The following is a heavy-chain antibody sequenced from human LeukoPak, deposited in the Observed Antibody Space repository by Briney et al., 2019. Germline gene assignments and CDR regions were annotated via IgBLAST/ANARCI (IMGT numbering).Heavy chain of an antibody. D-gene: IGHD3-22*01. CDR1: GGSISSSSYY. V-gene: IGHV4-39*01. CDR3: ARLASTMIVGGFDY. J-gene: IGHJ4*02. Sequence: SETLSLTCTVSGGSISSSSYYWGWIRQPPGKGLEWIGSIYYSGSTYYNPSLKSRVTISVDTSKNQFSLKLSSVTAADTAVYYCARLASTMIVGGFDYWGQGTLVTVSS. CDR2: IYYSGST.